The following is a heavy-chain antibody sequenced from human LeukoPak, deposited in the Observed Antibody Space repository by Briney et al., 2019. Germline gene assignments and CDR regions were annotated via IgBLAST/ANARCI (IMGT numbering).Heavy chain of an antibody. CDR2: ISYDGSNK. Sequence: PGRSLRLSCAASGFTFSSYAMHWVRQAPGRGLEWVAVISYDGSNKYYADSVKGRFTISRDNSKNTLYLQMNSLRAEDTAVYYCSRGEAYYYYYMDVWGKGTAVTVSS. CDR3: SRGEAYYYYYMDV. CDR1: GFTFSSYA. D-gene: IGHD1-26*01. V-gene: IGHV3-30-3*01. J-gene: IGHJ6*03.